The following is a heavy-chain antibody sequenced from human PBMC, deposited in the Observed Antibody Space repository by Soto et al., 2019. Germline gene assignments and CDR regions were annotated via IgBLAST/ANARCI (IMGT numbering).Heavy chain of an antibody. D-gene: IGHD5-12*01. Sequence: QVQLKESGPGLAKPSETLSLTCTVSGGSLTGYFWSWIRQSPGGGLEWLGNIHYSGRTTYNPSLQSRVTIPSDAPKDQSSPKQNSVSAGVTAVYYFAGGGGWLPQYWGQGTLVTVSS. CDR2: IHYSGRT. CDR1: GGSLTGYF. J-gene: IGHJ4*02. CDR3: AGGGGWLPQY. V-gene: IGHV4-59*12.